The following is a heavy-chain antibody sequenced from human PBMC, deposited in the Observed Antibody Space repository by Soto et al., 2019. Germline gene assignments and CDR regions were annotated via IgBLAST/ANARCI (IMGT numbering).Heavy chain of an antibody. CDR2: IYYSGTT. CDR3: ARKATVTTCFDY. CDR1: GGSISSGGYY. D-gene: IGHD4-17*01. J-gene: IGHJ4*02. Sequence: QVQLQESGPGLVKPSQTLSLTCTVSGGSISSGGYYWSWIRQHPGKGLEWIGYIYYSGTTYDNPSHKSRVTISVDTSKNQFSLRLSSVTAADTAVYHCARKATVTTCFDYWGQGTLVTVSS. V-gene: IGHV4-31*03.